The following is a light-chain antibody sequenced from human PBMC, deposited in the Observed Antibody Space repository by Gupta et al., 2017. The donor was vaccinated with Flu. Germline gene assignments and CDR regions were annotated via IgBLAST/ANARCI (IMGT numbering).Light chain of an antibody. J-gene: IGKJ2*01. CDR2: DSS. CDR3: QQENSCPFT. Sequence: DIQLTQSPSSVSASVGDRVTITCRASQDVSVWLGWYQQKPGEAPKLLIYDSSRMERGVPSRFSGSGSGTDFTLTISRLQPEDFATYYCQQENSCPFTFGQGTMLQIK. V-gene: IGKV1D-12*01. CDR1: QDVSVW.